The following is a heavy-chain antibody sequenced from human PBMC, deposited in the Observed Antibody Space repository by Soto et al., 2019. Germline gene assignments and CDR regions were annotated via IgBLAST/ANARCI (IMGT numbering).Heavy chain of an antibody. CDR2: INAGNGNT. J-gene: IGHJ6*03. Sequence: GASVKVSCKASGYTFTSYAMHWVRQAPGQRLEWMGWINAGNGNTKYSQKFQGRVTITRDTSASTAYMELSSLRSEDTAVYYCARDLQLTRFYYYYYYMDVWGKWTTVTVSS. D-gene: IGHD6-13*01. V-gene: IGHV1-3*01. CDR3: ARDLQLTRFYYYYYYMDV. CDR1: GYTFTSYA.